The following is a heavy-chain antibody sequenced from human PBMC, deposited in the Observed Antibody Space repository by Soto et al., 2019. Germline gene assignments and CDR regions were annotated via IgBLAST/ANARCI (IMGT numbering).Heavy chain of an antibody. CDR3: AREAIFGVVITTDQYYFDY. D-gene: IGHD3-3*01. CDR2: IYSGGST. Sequence: PGGSLRLSCAASGFTVSSNYMSWVRQAPGKGLEWVSVIYSGGSTYYADSVKGRFTISRDNSKNTLYLQMNSLRSEDTAVYYCAREAIFGVVITTDQYYFDYWGQGTLVTVSS. CDR1: GFTVSSNY. V-gene: IGHV3-53*05. J-gene: IGHJ4*02.